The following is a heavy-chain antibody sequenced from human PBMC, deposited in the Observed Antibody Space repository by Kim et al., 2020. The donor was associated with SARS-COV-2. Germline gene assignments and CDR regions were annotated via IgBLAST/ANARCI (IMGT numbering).Heavy chain of an antibody. V-gene: IGHV3-7*03. CDR2: EK. J-gene: IGHJ4*02. CDR3: VRGVGGSGSF. Sequence: EKYYVDSVKGRFTISRDNAKNSLYMQMNSVRVEDTAVYYCVRGVGGSGSFWGQGSLVTVSS. D-gene: IGHD3-10*01.